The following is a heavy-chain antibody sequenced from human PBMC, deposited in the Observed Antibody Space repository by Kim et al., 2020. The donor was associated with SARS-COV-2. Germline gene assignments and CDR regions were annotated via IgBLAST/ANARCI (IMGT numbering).Heavy chain of an antibody. J-gene: IGHJ4*02. CDR3: ARGGYFDWIFHQSPHYFDY. D-gene: IGHD3-9*01. CDR1: GDPVTGYY. CDR2: INYDRST. Sequence: SETLSLTCAVYGDPVTGYYWSWIRQRPGKGLEWVGEINYDRSTNYKPSLTSRFTRSLDSSKSQFSLRLTSLTAADTAVYYCARGGYFDWIFHQSPHYFDYWGPRSQVTAPS. V-gene: IGHV4-34*01.